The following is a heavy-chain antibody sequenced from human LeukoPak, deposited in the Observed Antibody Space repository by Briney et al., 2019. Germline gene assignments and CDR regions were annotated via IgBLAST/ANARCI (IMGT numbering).Heavy chain of an antibody. J-gene: IGHJ4*02. CDR2: LNPNSGGT. CDR3: AKGDYYGSQKLYTH. D-gene: IGHD3-10*01. CDR1: GYSFTDYY. Sequence: ASVKVSCKASGYSFTDYYIYWMRRAPGQGLEWMGWLNPNSGGTNYAQSFQGRVTMTRDTSISTAYMELSRLRSDDTAVYYCAKGDYYGSQKLYTHWGQGTLVTVPS. V-gene: IGHV1-2*02.